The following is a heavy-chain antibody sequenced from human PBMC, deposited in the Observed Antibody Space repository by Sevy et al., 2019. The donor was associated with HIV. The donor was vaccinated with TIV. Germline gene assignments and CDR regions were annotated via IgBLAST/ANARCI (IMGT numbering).Heavy chain of an antibody. D-gene: IGHD1-26*01. CDR1: GFTFSSYA. J-gene: IGHJ3*02. V-gene: IGHV3-23*01. Sequence: GGSLRLSCAASGFTFSSYAMSWVRQAPGKGLEWVSAISGSGGSTYYADSVKGRFTISRDNSKNTLYRQMNSLRAEDTAVYYCAKATIVGATRGGDAFDIWGQGTMVTVSS. CDR3: AKATIVGATRGGDAFDI. CDR2: ISGSGGST.